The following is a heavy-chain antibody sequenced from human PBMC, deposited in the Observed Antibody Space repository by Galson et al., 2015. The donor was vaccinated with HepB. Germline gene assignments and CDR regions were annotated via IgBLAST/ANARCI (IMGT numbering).Heavy chain of an antibody. CDR1: GDSVSSNSAA. V-gene: IGHV6-1*01. CDR2: TYYRSKWYN. Sequence: CAISGDSVSSNSAAWNWIRQSPSRGLEWLGRTYYRSKWYNDYAVSVKSRITINPDTSKNQFSLQLNSVTPEDTAVYYCARDKLLWFGELYYYYGMDVWGQGTTVTVSS. D-gene: IGHD3-10*01. CDR3: ARDKLLWFGELYYYYGMDV. J-gene: IGHJ6*02.